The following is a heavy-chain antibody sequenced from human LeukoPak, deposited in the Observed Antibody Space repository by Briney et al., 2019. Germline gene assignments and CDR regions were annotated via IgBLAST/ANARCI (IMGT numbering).Heavy chain of an antibody. V-gene: IGHV1-69*13. CDR2: IIPIFGTA. Sequence: SVKVSCKASGYTFTGYYMHWVRQAPGQGLEWMGGIIPIFGTANYAQKFQGRVTITADESTSTAYMELSSLRSEDTAVYYCARGSALLALSFDYWGQGTLVTVSS. CDR3: ARGSALLALSFDY. D-gene: IGHD2-15*01. J-gene: IGHJ4*02. CDR1: GYTFTGYY.